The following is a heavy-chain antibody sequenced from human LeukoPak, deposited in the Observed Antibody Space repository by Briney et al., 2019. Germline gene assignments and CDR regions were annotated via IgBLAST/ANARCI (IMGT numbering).Heavy chain of an antibody. V-gene: IGHV3-30*02. CDR3: AKSSRLRGSYRNYYYYYMDV. CDR2: IRYDGSNK. D-gene: IGHD3-16*02. Sequence: GGSLRLSCAASGFTFSSYGMHWVRQAPGKGLEWVAFIRYDGSNKYYADSVKGRFTISRDNSKNTLYLQMNSLRAEDTAVYYCAKSSRLRGSYRNYYYYYMDVWGKGTTVTISS. J-gene: IGHJ6*03. CDR1: GFTFSSYG.